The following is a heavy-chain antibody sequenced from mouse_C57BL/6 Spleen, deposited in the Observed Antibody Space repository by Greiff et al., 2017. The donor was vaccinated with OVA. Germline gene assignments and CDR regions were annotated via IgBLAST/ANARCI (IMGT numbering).Heavy chain of an antibody. Sequence: VQLKESGGGLVQPKGSLKLSCAASGFSFNTYAMNWVCQAPGKGLEWVARIRSKSNNYATYYADSVKDRFTISRDDSESMLYLQMNNLKTEDTAMYYCVRLGSSWGYYAMDYWGQGTSVTVSS. V-gene: IGHV10-1*01. CDR1: GFSFNTYA. D-gene: IGHD1-1*01. J-gene: IGHJ4*01. CDR3: VRLGSSWGYYAMDY. CDR2: IRSKSNNYAT.